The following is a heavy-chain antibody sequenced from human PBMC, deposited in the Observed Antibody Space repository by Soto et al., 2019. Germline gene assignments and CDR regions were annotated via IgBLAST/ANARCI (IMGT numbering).Heavy chain of an antibody. D-gene: IGHD4-17*01. CDR1: GYTFTSNV. Sequence: QVQLVQSGAEVKKPGASVKVSCKASGYTFTSNVINWGRQATGQGLEWMGWMNPNSGNTGYAQKFQGRVTMTRKTSISTAYMELSSLRSEDTAVYYCERTLYGDNVDYWGQGTLVTVSS. CDR2: MNPNSGNT. CDR3: ERTLYGDNVDY. V-gene: IGHV1-8*01. J-gene: IGHJ4*02.